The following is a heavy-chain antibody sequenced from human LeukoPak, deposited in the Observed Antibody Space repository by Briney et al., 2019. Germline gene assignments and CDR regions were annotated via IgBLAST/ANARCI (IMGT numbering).Heavy chain of an antibody. J-gene: IGHJ6*03. V-gene: IGHV1-2*02. CDR2: INPNSGGT. D-gene: IGHD5-12*01. Sequence: GASVKVSCKASGYTFTSYDINWVRQATGQGLEWMGWINPNSGGTNYAQKFQGRVTMTRDTSISTAYMELSRLRSDDTAVYYCARGYSGYDSNYYYYYYMDVWGKGTTVTVSS. CDR1: GYTFTSYD. CDR3: ARGYSGYDSNYYYYYYMDV.